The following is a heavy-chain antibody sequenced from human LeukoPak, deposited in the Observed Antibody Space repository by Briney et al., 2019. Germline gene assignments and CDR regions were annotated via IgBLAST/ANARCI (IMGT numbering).Heavy chain of an antibody. Sequence: PSETLSLTCTVSGGSISSYYWIWIRQPAGKGLEWIGYIYYSGSTNYNPSLKSRVTISVDTSKNQFSLKLSSVTAADTAVYYCARQGHDYGGNSGWSNFDYWGQGTLVTVSS. CDR1: GGSISSYY. CDR2: IYYSGST. J-gene: IGHJ4*02. CDR3: ARQGHDYGGNSGWSNFDY. D-gene: IGHD4-23*01. V-gene: IGHV4-59*08.